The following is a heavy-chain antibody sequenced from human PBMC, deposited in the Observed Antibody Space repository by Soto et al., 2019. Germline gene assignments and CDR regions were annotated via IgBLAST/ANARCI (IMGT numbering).Heavy chain of an antibody. CDR2: IYHSGST. V-gene: IGHV4-4*02. Sequence: SETLSLTCAVYGGSISSNKWWRWVRQPPGKGLEWIGEIYHSGSTNYNPSLKSRVTISLDKSKNQFSLKLTSVTAADSAVYYCARDDHIVVVPTSLGAMDVWGQGTTVTVSS. CDR3: ARDDHIVVVPTSLGAMDV. J-gene: IGHJ6*02. CDR1: GGSISSNKW. D-gene: IGHD2-2*01.